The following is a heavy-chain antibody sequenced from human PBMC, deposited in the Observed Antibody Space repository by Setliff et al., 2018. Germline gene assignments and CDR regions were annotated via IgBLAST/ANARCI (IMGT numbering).Heavy chain of an antibody. V-gene: IGHV4-39*07. Sequence: SETLSLTCTVSGGSISSSSYYWGWIRQPPGKGLEWIGEINHSGSTNYNPSLKSRVTISVDTSKNQFSLKLSSVTAADTAVYYCARGAPGWELLSWFDPWGQGTLVTVSS. CDR2: INHSGST. J-gene: IGHJ5*02. D-gene: IGHD1-26*01. CDR1: GGSISSSSYY. CDR3: ARGAPGWELLSWFDP.